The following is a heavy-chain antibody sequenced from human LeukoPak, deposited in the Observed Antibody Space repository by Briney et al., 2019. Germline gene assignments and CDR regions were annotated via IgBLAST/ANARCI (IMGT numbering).Heavy chain of an antibody. V-gene: IGHV1-18*01. D-gene: IGHD3-10*01. J-gene: IGHJ5*02. CDR2: ISAYNGNT. Sequence: ASVKVSCKASGYTFTSYGISWVRQAPGQGLEWMGWISAYNGNTNYAQKLQGRVTMTTDTSTSTACMELRSLRSDDTAVYYCARSRAFGELLGWFDPWGQGTLVTVSS. CDR1: GYTFTSYG. CDR3: ARSRAFGELLGWFDP.